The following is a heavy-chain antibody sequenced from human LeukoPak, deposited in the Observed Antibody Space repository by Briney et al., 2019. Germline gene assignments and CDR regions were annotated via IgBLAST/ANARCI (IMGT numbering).Heavy chain of an antibody. CDR3: AKAGEGSSGYDPFDY. D-gene: IGHD5-12*01. V-gene: IGHV3-43*01. Sequence: PGGSLRLSCAASGFTFDDYTMHWVRQAPGKGLEWVSLISWDGGSTYYADSVKGRFTISRDNSKNSLYLQMNSLRTEDTALYYCAKAGEGSSGYDPFDYWGQETLVTVSS. CDR2: ISWDGGST. CDR1: GFTFDDYT. J-gene: IGHJ4*02.